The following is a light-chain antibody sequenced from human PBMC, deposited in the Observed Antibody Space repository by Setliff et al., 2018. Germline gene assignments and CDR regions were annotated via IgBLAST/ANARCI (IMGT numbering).Light chain of an antibody. Sequence: QSALTQPASVSAPPGQSITISCTGTSTDVGTFDLVSWYQQHPGKAPKLMIYEVSQRPSGVSNRFSGSKSGNTASLTISGLQAEDEADYYCCSYAGGTSPWVFGGGTKVTVL. V-gene: IGLV2-23*02. CDR1: STDVGTFDL. J-gene: IGLJ3*02. CDR2: EVS. CDR3: CSYAGGTSPWV.